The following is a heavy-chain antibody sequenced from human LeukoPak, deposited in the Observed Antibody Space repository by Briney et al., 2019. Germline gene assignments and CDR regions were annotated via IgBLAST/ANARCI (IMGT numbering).Heavy chain of an antibody. J-gene: IGHJ3*02. CDR2: TYYRSKWYN. Sequence: SQTLSLTCAISGDSVSSNSAAWNWLRQSPSRGLEWLGRTYYRSKWYNDYAVSVKSRITINPDTSKNQFSLQLNSVTPEDTAVYYCARVEHYYDSSGNAFDIWGQGTMVTVSS. V-gene: IGHV6-1*01. CDR3: ARVEHYYDSSGNAFDI. D-gene: IGHD3-22*01. CDR1: GDSVSSNSAA.